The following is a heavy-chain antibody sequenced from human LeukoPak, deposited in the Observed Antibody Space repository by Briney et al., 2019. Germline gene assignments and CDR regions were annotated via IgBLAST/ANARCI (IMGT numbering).Heavy chain of an antibody. CDR3: ARDRHKLVDIVAGILDY. CDR2: IYHSGST. D-gene: IGHD5-12*01. J-gene: IGHJ4*02. V-gene: IGHV4-4*02. CDR1: GGSISSSNW. Sequence: SGTLSLTCAVSGGSISSSNWWSWVRQPPGKGLEWIGEIYHSGSTNYNPSLKSRVTILVDTSKNQFSLKLSSVTAADTAVYYCARDRHKLVDIVAGILDYWGQGTLVTVSS.